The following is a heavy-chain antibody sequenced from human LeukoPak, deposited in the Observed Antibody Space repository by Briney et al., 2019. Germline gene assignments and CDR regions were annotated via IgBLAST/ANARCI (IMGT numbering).Heavy chain of an antibody. J-gene: IGHJ4*02. CDR2: ISYDGSNK. D-gene: IGHD3-16*01. CDR3: AKGPLWGTFDY. Sequence: GGSLRLSCAASGFTFSSYGMHWVRQAPGKGLEWVAVISYDGSNKYYADSVKGRLTISRDNSKNTLYLQMNSLRAEDTAVYYCAKGPLWGTFDYWGQGTLVTVSS. V-gene: IGHV3-30*18. CDR1: GFTFSSYG.